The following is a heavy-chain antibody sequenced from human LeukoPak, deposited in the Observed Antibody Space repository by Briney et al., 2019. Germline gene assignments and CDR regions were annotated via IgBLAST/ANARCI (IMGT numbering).Heavy chain of an antibody. CDR3: ARGRGGSGWETGLDFDL. CDR2: IHYSRGG. Sequence: PSETLSLTCFVSGDSIGSYFWSWIRQSPGKGLEWIGYIHYSRGGNYNPSLRSRVSMSEDSSKNQFSLMVNSVSAADSAVYYCARGRGGSGWETGLDFDLWGQGTLVTVSS. J-gene: IGHJ4*02. D-gene: IGHD6-19*01. V-gene: IGHV4-59*12. CDR1: GDSIGSYF.